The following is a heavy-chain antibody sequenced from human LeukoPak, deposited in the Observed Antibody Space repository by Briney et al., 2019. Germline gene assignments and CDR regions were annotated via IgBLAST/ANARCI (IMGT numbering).Heavy chain of an antibody. V-gene: IGHV3-23*01. CDR3: AKIGGYVVY. J-gene: IGHJ4*02. Sequence: GGSLRLSCAASGITFSNYAMSWVRQAPGKGLEWVSSISASGVSTYCADSVKGRFTISRDNSKNTLYLQMNSLRVEDTAVYFCAKIGGYVVYWGQGTLVTVSS. CDR1: GITFSNYA. CDR2: ISASGVST.